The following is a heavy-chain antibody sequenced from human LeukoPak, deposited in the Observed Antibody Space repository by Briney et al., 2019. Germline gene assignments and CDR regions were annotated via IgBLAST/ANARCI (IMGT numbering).Heavy chain of an antibody. V-gene: IGHV1-2*06. CDR1: GYTFTGYY. D-gene: IGHD6-13*01. Sequence: EASVKVSCKASGYTFTGYYMHWVRQAPGQGLEWMGRINPNSGGTNYAQKVQGRVTMTRDTSISTAYMELSRLRSDDTAVYYCARGGSSSWYNWFDPWGQGTLVTVSS. CDR3: ARGGSSSWYNWFDP. J-gene: IGHJ5*02. CDR2: INPNSGGT.